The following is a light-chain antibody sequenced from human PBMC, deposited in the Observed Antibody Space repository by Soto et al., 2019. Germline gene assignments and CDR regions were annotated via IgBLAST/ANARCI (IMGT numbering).Light chain of an antibody. J-gene: IGKJ1*01. CDR3: QPYNTWHSWT. CDR1: QSVSRN. CDR2: GAS. Sequence: KVGTQVATKLFVSPGERDTLSCRASQSVSRNLAWYQQKPGQAPRLLIYGASTRATGIPVRFSGYGSGTEFTLAITFLQSEAFAVYVCQPYNTWHSWTFGQGTKVDIK. V-gene: IGKV3-15*01.